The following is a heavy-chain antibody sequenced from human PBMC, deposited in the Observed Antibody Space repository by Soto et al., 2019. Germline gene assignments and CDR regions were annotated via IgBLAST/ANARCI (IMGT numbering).Heavy chain of an antibody. J-gene: IGHJ5*02. Sequence: GASVKVSCKASGGTFSNYAISGVLQSPLQWLDWMGGIIPIFGTANYAQKFQGRVTITADESTSTAYMELSSLRSEDTAVYYCARSPPEKYCSSTSCYYNWFDPWGQGTLVTVSS. D-gene: IGHD2-2*01. V-gene: IGHV1-69*13. CDR1: GGTFSNYA. CDR3: ARSPPEKYCSSTSCYYNWFDP. CDR2: IIPIFGTA.